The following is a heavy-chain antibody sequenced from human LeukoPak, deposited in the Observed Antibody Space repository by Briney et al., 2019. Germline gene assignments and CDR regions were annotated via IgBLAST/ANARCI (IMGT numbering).Heavy chain of an antibody. V-gene: IGHV4-59*08. D-gene: IGHD3-16*01. Sequence: SETLSLTCTASGGSTSSDYWSWIRQSPGKGLEWVGYVYNSGDTGKNPSLKSRVTILLDTSKNQCSLKLTSVSAADTAVYYCARLKLGAYFDLWGRGTQVTVSS. CDR2: VYNSGDT. CDR3: ARLKLGAYFDL. CDR1: GGSTSSDY. J-gene: IGHJ2*01.